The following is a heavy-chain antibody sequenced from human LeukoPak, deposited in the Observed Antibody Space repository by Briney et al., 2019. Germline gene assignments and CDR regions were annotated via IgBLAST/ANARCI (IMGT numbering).Heavy chain of an antibody. V-gene: IGHV1-18*01. D-gene: IGHD5-12*01. Sequence: ASVKVSCKASGYTFTSYGISWVRQAPGQGLEWMGWISAYNGNTNYAQKLQGRVTMTTDTSTSTAYMELRSLRSDDTAVYYCATSLGGYDLLDAFDIWGQGTMVTVSS. CDR1: GYTFTSYG. J-gene: IGHJ3*02. CDR2: ISAYNGNT. CDR3: ATSLGGYDLLDAFDI.